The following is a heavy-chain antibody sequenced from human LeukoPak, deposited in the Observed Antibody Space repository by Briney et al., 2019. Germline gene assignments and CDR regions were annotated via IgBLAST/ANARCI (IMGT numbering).Heavy chain of an antibody. V-gene: IGHV3-23*01. CDR2: ISGSAGST. CDR1: GLIVSSNY. J-gene: IGHJ4*02. Sequence: GGCLRLSCAASGLIVSSNYMGWVRQAPGKGLEWVSAISGSAGSTYYADSVKGRFTISRDNSKNTLYLQMNSLRAEDTAVYYCAKGYDSSGQNYWSQGTLVTVSS. D-gene: IGHD3-22*01. CDR3: AKGYDSSGQNY.